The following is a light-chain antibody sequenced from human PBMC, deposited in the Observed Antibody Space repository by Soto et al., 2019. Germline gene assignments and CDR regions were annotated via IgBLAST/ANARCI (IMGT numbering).Light chain of an antibody. CDR1: SSNIGSNI. CDR2: ANN. J-gene: IGLJ1*01. Sequence: QSVLTQPPSASGTPGQRVTISCSGSSSNIGSNIVSWFQQLPGTAPKLLIYANNQRPSGVPDRFSGSKSGTSASLAISGLQGEDEADYYCSAYTVSRTYVFGTGTKVTVL. CDR3: SAYTVSRTYV. V-gene: IGLV1-44*01.